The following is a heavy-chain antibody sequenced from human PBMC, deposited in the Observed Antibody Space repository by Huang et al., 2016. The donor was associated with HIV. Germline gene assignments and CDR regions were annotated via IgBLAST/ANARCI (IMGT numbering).Heavy chain of an antibody. CDR1: TFRFGAYW. Sequence: VESGGRLVQPGGSIRLSCVGSTFRFGAYWMSWVRQSPGKGLEWVAKIKQDESEKYYVDSVKGRFNNSRDNAKKVLFLEMNNVRVEDTATYYCATKTAAMDIWGQGTTVTVS. CDR3: ATKTAAMDI. D-gene: IGHD1-7*01. CDR2: IKQDESEK. J-gene: IGHJ6*02. V-gene: IGHV3-7*01.